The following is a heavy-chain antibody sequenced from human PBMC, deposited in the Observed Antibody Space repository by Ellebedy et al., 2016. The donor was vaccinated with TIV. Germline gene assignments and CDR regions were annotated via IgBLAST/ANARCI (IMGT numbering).Heavy chain of an antibody. CDR1: GRTLSSSG. CDR3: ASGGNFGSGSYYNVAF. V-gene: IGHV1-69*04. CDR2: IIPIVGIT. D-gene: IGHD3-10*01. Sequence: AASVKVSCKASGRTLSSSGFSWVRQAPGQGLEWMGRIIPIVGITIYAQKFQDRVTMTADNSSSTVYMELVSLRSDDTAVYYCASGGNFGSGSYYNVAFWGQGTLVTVSS. J-gene: IGHJ4*02.